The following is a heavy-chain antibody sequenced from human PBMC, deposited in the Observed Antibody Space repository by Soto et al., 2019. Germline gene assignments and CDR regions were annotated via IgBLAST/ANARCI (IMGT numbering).Heavy chain of an antibody. CDR1: GGSISSGGYY. J-gene: IGHJ5*02. CDR2: IYYSGST. CDR3: ARTQEGPGYCSGGSCYSIWFDP. D-gene: IGHD2-15*01. Sequence: SETLSLTCTVSGGSISSGGYYWSWIRQHPGKGLEWIGYIYYSGSTYYNPSLKSRVTISVDTSKNQFSLKLSSVTAADTAVYYCARTQEGPGYCSGGSCYSIWFDPWGQGTLVTVSS. V-gene: IGHV4-31*03.